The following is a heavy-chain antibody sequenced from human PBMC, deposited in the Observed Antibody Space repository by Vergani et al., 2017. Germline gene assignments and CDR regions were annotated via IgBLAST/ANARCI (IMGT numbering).Heavy chain of an antibody. D-gene: IGHD4-11*01. CDR3: ARVNTETNGHLYYYYYMDV. J-gene: IGHJ6*03. CDR2: IDHTGRP. CDR1: GGSFTSYH. Sequence: QVQLQQWGGGLLKPSETLSLTCVVNGGSFTSYHWTWIRQSPGEGLEWVGDIDHTGRPDYNPSLKSRLTMSVDKSRNQFSLTLNSVPATDKAIYFCARVNTETNGHLYYYYYMDVWGQGTAVTVS. V-gene: IGHV4-34*01.